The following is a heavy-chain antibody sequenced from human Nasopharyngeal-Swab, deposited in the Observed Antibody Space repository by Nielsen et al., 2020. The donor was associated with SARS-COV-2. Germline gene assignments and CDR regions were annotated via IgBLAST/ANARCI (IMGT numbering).Heavy chain of an antibody. J-gene: IGHJ4*02. CDR2: ISSSGSTI. V-gene: IGHV3-11*01. CDR1: GFTFSDYY. CDR3: AISSGYYYPGFDY. D-gene: IGHD3-22*01. Sequence: GGSLRLSCAASGFTFSDYYMSWNRQAPGKGLEWVSYISSSGSTIYYADSVKGRFTISRDNAKNSLYLQMNSLRAEDTAVYYCAISSGYYYPGFDYWGQGTLVTVSS.